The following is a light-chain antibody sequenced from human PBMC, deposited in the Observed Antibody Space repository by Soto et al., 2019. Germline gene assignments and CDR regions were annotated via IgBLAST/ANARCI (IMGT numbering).Light chain of an antibody. CDR1: QSVSTN. V-gene: IGKV3D-15*01. CDR3: QQYHDWVT. CDR2: DAS. J-gene: IGKJ4*01. Sequence: VMTQSPGTLSVSPEETATLSCGTSQSVSTNLAWYQQKPGQPPRLLIYDASTRATGIPARFRGSGSGTEFTLTISYLRPEDFAVYFCQQYHDWVTFGGGTKVEI.